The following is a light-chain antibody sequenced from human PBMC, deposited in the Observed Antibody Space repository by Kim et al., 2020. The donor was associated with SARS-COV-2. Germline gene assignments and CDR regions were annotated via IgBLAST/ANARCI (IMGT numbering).Light chain of an antibody. Sequence: DIQMTQSPSSLSASVGDRVTITCQASQDIVKYLNWYQQKPGIAPNLLIYDASTLETGVPSRFSGSGSGTNFTFTISSLQPEDIATYYCQQYHILPPTFGGGTKVDIK. J-gene: IGKJ4*01. V-gene: IGKV1-33*01. CDR3: QQYHILPPT. CDR1: QDIVKY. CDR2: DAS.